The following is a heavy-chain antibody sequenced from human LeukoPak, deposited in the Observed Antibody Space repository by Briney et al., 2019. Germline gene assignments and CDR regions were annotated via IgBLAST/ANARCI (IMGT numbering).Heavy chain of an antibody. CDR3: ARQVAAAGTPAPYDY. J-gene: IGHJ4*02. CDR2: IYPGDSDT. CDR1: GYSFTSYW. D-gene: IGHD6-13*01. Sequence: GESLKISCQGSGYSFTSYWIGWVRQMPGKGLEWMGIIYPGDSDTRYSPSFQGQVTISADKSISTAYLQRSSLKASDTAMYYCARQVAAAGTPAPYDYWGQGTLVTVSS. V-gene: IGHV5-51*01.